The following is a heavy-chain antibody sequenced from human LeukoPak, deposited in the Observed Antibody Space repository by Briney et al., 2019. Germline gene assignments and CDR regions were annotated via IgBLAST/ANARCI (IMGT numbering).Heavy chain of an antibody. D-gene: IGHD3-9*01. CDR3: ARDGIYDILTGGYYYGMDV. CDR1: GYTFTSYG. V-gene: IGHV1-18*04. Sequence: ASVKVSCKASGYTFTSYGISWVRQAPGQGLEWMGWISAYNGNTNYAQKPQGRVTMTTDTSTSTAYMELRSLRSDDTAVYYCARDGIYDILTGGYYYGMDVWGKGTTVTVSS. J-gene: IGHJ6*04. CDR2: ISAYNGNT.